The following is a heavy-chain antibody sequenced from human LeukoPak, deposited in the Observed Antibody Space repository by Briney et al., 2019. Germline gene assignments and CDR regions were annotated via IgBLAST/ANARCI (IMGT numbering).Heavy chain of an antibody. D-gene: IGHD3-10*01. CDR1: GGSIRSGGFY. V-gene: IGHV4-31*03. CDR2: IHHTGST. J-gene: IGHJ4*02. CDR3: ARLWFGELSFDY. Sequence: PSQTLSLTCTVSGGSIRSGGFYWSWIRQHPGKGLEWIGYIHHTGSTYYNPSLKSRLSISVDTPKNQFSLRLSSVTAADTAVYYCARLWFGELSFDYWGQGTLVTVSS.